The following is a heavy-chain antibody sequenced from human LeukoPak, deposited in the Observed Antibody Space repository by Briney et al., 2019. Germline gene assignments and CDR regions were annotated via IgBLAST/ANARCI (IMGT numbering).Heavy chain of an antibody. CDR2: IYTSGST. Sequence: PSETQSLTCTVSGGPISSYYWSWIRQPAGKGLEWIGRIYTSGSTNYNPSLKSRVTISVDTSKNQLSLKLSSVTAADTAVYYCARHSMVRGVIDYFDYWGQGTLVTVSS. D-gene: IGHD3-10*01. CDR1: GGPISSYY. CDR3: ARHSMVRGVIDYFDY. J-gene: IGHJ4*02. V-gene: IGHV4-4*07.